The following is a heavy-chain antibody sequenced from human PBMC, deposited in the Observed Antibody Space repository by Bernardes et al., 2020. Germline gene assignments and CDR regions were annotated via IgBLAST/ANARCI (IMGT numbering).Heavy chain of an antibody. J-gene: IGHJ6*04. CDR3: ARDRLDVLRFLEGYYYYGMDV. D-gene: IGHD3-3*01. V-gene: IGHV3-21*01. CDR2: ISSSSSYI. CDR1: GFTFSSYS. Sequence: GGSLRLSCAASGFTFSSYSMNWVRQAPGKGLEWVSSISSSSSYIYYADSVKGRFTISRDNAKNSLYLQMNSLRAEDTAVYYCARDRLDVLRFLEGYYYYGMDVWGKGTTVTVSS.